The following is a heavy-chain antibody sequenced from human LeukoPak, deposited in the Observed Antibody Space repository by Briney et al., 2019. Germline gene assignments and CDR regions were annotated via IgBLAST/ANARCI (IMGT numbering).Heavy chain of an antibody. Sequence: ASVKVSCKASGYTFTSYDINWVRQATGQGLEWMGWMNPNSGNTGYAQKFQGRVTMTRNTSISTAYMELSSLRSEDTAVYYCARVGSYDFWSGYRTPYYYYYMDVWGKGTTVTVSS. CDR1: GYTFTSYD. V-gene: IGHV1-8*01. CDR2: MNPNSGNT. J-gene: IGHJ6*03. D-gene: IGHD3-3*01. CDR3: ARVGSYDFWSGYRTPYYYYYMDV.